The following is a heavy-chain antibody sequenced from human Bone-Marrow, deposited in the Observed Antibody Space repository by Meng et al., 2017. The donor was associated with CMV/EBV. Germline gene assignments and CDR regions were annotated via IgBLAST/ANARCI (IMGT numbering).Heavy chain of an antibody. D-gene: IGHD2-8*02. CDR2: IIPILGIA. J-gene: IGHJ4*02. V-gene: IGHV1-69*10. Sequence: SVKVSCKASGGTFSSYAISWVRQAPGQGLEWMGGIIPILGIANYAQKFQGRVTITADKSTSTAYMELSSLRSEDTAVYYCARERNLVGPFDYWGQGTRVTVSS. CDR1: GGTFSSYA. CDR3: ARERNLVGPFDY.